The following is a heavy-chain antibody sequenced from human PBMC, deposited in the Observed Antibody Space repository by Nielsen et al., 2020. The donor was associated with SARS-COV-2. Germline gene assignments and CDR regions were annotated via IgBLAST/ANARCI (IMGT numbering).Heavy chain of an antibody. Sequence: ASVKVSCKASGYTFTNYGVSWERQAPGQGLEWMGWISAYNGNTNYAQQLQGRVTMTTDTSTSTAYMELRSLRSDDTAVYYCARTPMTTVTQSYYYYYMDVWGKGTTVTVSS. CDR2: ISAYNGNT. CDR1: GYTFTNYG. V-gene: IGHV1-18*04. D-gene: IGHD4-11*01. CDR3: ARTPMTTVTQSYYYYYMDV. J-gene: IGHJ6*03.